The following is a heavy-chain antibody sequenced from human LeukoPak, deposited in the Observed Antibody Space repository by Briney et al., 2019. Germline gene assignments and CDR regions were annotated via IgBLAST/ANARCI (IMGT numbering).Heavy chain of an antibody. CDR3: ARALRYFDPSGGFQH. Sequence: GASVKVSCKASGGTFSSYAISWVRQAPGQGLEWMGGIIPIFGTANYAQKFQGRVTITADESTSTAYMELSSLRSEDTAVYYCARALRYFDPSGGFQHWGQGTLVTVSS. CDR1: GGTFSSYA. J-gene: IGHJ1*01. CDR2: IIPIFGTA. V-gene: IGHV1-69*13. D-gene: IGHD3-9*01.